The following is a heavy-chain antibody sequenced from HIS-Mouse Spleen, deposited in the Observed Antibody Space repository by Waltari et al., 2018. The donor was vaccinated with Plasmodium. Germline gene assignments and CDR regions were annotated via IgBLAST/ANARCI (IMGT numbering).Heavy chain of an antibody. CDR3: ARTTYSSSSAKYYYYGMDV. Sequence: QVTLRESGPALVKPTQTLTLTCTFSGFSLSTSGMCVTWIRQPPGKALEWLARIAWDDDKYYSTSLKTRLTISKDTSKNQVVLTMTNMDPVDTATYYCARTTYSSSSAKYYYYGMDVWGQGTTVTVSS. J-gene: IGHJ6*02. CDR1: GFSLSTSGMC. CDR2: IAWDDDK. D-gene: IGHD6-6*01. V-gene: IGHV2-70*15.